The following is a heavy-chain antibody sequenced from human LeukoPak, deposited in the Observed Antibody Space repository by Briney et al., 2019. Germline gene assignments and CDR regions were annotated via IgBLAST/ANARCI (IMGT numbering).Heavy chain of an antibody. CDR3: ARQIASAGTAGFDF. CDR1: GGSISSYY. J-gene: IGHJ4*02. D-gene: IGHD6-13*01. V-gene: IGHV4-4*07. Sequence: SETQSLTCTVSGGSISSYYWSWIRQPAGKGLEGIGRIYSTGSTNYNPSLKSRVTMSVDTSKDQFSLRLRSVTAADTAVYYCARQIASAGTAGFDFWGQGGLVTVSS. CDR2: IYSTGST.